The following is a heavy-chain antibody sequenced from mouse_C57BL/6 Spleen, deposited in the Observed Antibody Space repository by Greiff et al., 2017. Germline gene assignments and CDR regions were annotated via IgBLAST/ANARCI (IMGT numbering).Heavy chain of an antibody. J-gene: IGHJ2*01. D-gene: IGHD2-1*01. V-gene: IGHV1-85*01. Sequence: QVQLQQSGPELVKPGASVKLSCKASGYTFTSYDINWVKQTPGQGLEWIGWIYPRDGSTKYNEKFQGKATLTVDTSSSTAYMELHSLTSEDSAVYCCARQGIYYGKEGYFDYWGQGTTLTVSS. CDR3: ARQGIYYGKEGYFDY. CDR1: GYTFTSYD. CDR2: IYPRDGST.